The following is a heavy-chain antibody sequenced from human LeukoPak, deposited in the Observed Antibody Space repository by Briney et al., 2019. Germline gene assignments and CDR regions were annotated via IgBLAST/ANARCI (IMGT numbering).Heavy chain of an antibody. Sequence: GGSLRLSCAASGFTFSSYDMHWARQATGKGLEWVSAIGTAGDTYYPGSVKGRFTISRENAKNSLYLQMNSLRAGDTAVYYCARGLLQRWFGELFPSEWGQGTLVTVSS. CDR2: IGTAGDT. CDR1: GFTFSSYD. J-gene: IGHJ4*02. V-gene: IGHV3-13*01. CDR3: ARGLLQRWFGELFPSE. D-gene: IGHD3-10*01.